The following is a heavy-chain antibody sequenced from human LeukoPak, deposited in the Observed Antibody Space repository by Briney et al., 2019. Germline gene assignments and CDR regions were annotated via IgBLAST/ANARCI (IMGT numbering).Heavy chain of an antibody. Sequence: GGSLRLSCAASGFSISDHFMSWVRQAPGKAPEWVSYITPEKTFHYIDSVKGRFTISRDNAKNSLYLQMNSLSAEDTAVYYCARVPGGYDTLYDYWGQGTLLTVSS. CDR2: ITPEKTF. V-gene: IGHV3-69-1*02. J-gene: IGHJ4*02. D-gene: IGHD5-12*01. CDR3: ARVPGGYDTLYDY. CDR1: GFSISDHF.